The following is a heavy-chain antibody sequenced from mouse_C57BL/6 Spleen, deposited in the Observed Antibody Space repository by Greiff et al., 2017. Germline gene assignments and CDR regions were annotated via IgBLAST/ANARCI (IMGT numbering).Heavy chain of an antibody. CDR3: VRDYGSSYVYYLDY. Sequence: GGGLVQPNGSLKLSCAASGFSFNNYAMIWVRQAPGKGLEWVARIRSQSNNYETYYDDSVKDRLTISRDDSESMLYLQMNNLKTEDTAMYYCVRDYGSSYVYYLDYWGQGTTLTVSS. V-gene: IGHV10-1*01. J-gene: IGHJ2*01. CDR2: IRSQSNNYET. CDR1: GFSFNNYA. D-gene: IGHD1-1*01.